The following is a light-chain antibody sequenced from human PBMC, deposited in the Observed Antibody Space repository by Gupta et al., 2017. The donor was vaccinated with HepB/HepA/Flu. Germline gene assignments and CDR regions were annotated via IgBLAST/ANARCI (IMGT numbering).Light chain of an antibody. CDR3: QSYDGSLSGSKVV. J-gene: IGLJ2*01. CDR2: GNS. Sequence: QSVLTQPPSVSGAPGQRVTISCTGSSSNIGAGYDVHWYQQLPGTAPKLLIYGNSNRPSGVPDRFSGSKSGTSASLAITGLQAEDEADYYCQSYDGSLSGSKVVFGGGTKLTVL. CDR1: SSNIGAGYD. V-gene: IGLV1-40*01.